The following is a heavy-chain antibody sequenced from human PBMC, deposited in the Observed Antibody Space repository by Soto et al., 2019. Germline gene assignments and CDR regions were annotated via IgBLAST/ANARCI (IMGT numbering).Heavy chain of an antibody. CDR1: VGSISSYY. CDR3: ASLDTAMALDY. V-gene: IGHV4-59*08. Sequence: PSETLSLTCTVSVGSISSYYWSWIRQPPGKGLEWIGYIYYSGSTNYTPSLKSRVTISVDTSKNQFSLKLSSVTAADTAVYYCASLDTAMALDYWGQGTLVTVSS. CDR2: IYYSGST. J-gene: IGHJ4*02. D-gene: IGHD5-18*01.